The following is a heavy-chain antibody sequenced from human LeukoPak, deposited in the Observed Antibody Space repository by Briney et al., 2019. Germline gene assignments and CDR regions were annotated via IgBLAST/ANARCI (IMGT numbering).Heavy chain of an antibody. V-gene: IGHV4-34*01. CDR3: ATNNQRREPPGRDY. D-gene: IGHD1/OR15-1a*01. Sequence: PSETLSLTCAVYGGSFSGYYWSWIRQPPGKGLEWIGEINHSGGTKYNPSLKSRVTISADTSKNQFSLKLSSVTAADTAVYYCATNNQRREPPGRDYWGQGTLVTVSS. CDR2: INHSGGT. J-gene: IGHJ4*02. CDR1: GGSFSGYY.